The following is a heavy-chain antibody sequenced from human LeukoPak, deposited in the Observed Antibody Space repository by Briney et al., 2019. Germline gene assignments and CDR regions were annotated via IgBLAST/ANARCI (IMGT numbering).Heavy chain of an antibody. CDR2: IYHSGST. CDR3: ARGPLGMVRGVVGAFDI. D-gene: IGHD3-10*01. CDR1: GGSISSGGYS. Sequence: PSETLSLTCAVSGGSISSGGYSWSWIRQPPGKGLEWIGYIYHSGSTYYNPSLKSRVTISVDRSKNQFSLKLSSVTAADTAVYYCARGPLGMVRGVVGAFDIWGQGTMVTVSS. J-gene: IGHJ3*02. V-gene: IGHV4-30-2*01.